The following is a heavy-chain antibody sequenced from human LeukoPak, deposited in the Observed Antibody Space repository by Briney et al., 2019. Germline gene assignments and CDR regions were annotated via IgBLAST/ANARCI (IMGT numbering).Heavy chain of an antibody. CDR2: IYSGGNT. D-gene: IGHD3-10*01. Sequence: GGSLRLSCAASGFTVSSNYMNWVRQAPGKGLDRVSIIYSGGNTDYADSVKGRFTISRDNSKNTLYLQMNSLRAEDTAVYYCVRDPDGSGQLPLDHWGQGTLVTVSS. CDR1: GFTVSSNY. CDR3: VRDPDGSGQLPLDH. J-gene: IGHJ4*02. V-gene: IGHV3-53*01.